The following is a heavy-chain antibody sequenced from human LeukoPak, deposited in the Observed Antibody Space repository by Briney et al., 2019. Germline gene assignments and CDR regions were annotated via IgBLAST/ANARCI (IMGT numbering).Heavy chain of an antibody. D-gene: IGHD4/OR15-4a*01. Sequence: GGSLRLSCVASGFPFSTYGMHWVRQAPGKGLEWVAFIHYDRYNKNYADSVKGRFTISGDNSKNTLYLQMNSLRAVDTAVYYCARDRRLWNMDVWGTGTTVTISS. CDR1: GFPFSTYG. J-gene: IGHJ6*03. CDR3: ARDRRLWNMDV. V-gene: IGHV3-30*02. CDR2: IHYDRYNK.